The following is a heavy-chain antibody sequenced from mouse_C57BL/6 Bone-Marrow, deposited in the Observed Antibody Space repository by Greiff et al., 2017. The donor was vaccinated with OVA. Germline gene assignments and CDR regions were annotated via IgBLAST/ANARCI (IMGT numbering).Heavy chain of an antibody. Sequence: EVQLQQSGAELVRPGASVKLSCTASGFTIKDDYMHWVKQRPEQGLEWIGWIHPDNGDTDYASKFQGKATITVDTSSNTAYLQLSSRTSEDTAVYYCTSDGNFDYWGQGTTLTVSS. CDR1: GFTIKDDY. J-gene: IGHJ2*01. D-gene: IGHD2-1*01. CDR2: IHPDNGDT. CDR3: TSDGNFDY. V-gene: IGHV14-4*01.